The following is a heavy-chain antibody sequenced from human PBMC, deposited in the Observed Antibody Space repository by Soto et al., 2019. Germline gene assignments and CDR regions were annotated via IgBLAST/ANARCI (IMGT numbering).Heavy chain of an antibody. Sequence: SETLSLTCTVSGGSISSYYWSWIRQPPGKGLEWIGYIYYRGTTNYNPSLKSRVTMSADTSKNQFSLKLSSVSAADTAVYYCARRYGGNSGDYWGQGTLVTVSS. CDR3: ARRYGGNSGDY. V-gene: IGHV4-59*01. J-gene: IGHJ4*02. D-gene: IGHD2-21*02. CDR2: IYYRGTT. CDR1: GGSISSYY.